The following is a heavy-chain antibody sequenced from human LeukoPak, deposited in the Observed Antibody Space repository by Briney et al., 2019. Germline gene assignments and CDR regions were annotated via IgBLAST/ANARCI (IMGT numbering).Heavy chain of an antibody. CDR3: ARTRGRIAVAGTDY. D-gene: IGHD6-19*01. Sequence: GGSLRLSCAASGFIFSSAWMSWVRQAPGKGLEWVSYISSSSSTIYYADSVKGRFTISRDNARNSLYLQMNSLRAEDTAVYYCARTRGRIAVAGTDYWGQGTLVTVSS. J-gene: IGHJ4*02. CDR2: ISSSSSTI. V-gene: IGHV3-48*04. CDR1: GFIFSSAW.